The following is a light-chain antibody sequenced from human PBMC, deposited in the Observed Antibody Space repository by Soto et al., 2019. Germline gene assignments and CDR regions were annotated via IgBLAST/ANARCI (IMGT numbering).Light chain of an antibody. Sequence: EIVLTQSLGTLALXXXXXXXXXXXASQSVSSNLAWHQQKPGQAPRLLVYGATTRATGIPDRFSGSGSGSDFTLIISRLEPEDFAVYFCQQYGVSPQSFGPGTKVDIK. CDR2: GAT. CDR1: QSVSSN. CDR3: QQYGVSPQS. V-gene: IGKV3-20*01. J-gene: IGKJ3*01.